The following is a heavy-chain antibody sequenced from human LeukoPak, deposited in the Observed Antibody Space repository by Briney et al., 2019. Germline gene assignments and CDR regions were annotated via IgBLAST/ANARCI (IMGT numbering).Heavy chain of an antibody. CDR2: IIPILGIA. CDR1: GGTFSSYA. CDR3: AREGDYDILTGHPNQFDY. V-gene: IGHV1-69*04. Sequence: ASVKVSCKASGGTFSSYAISWVRQALGQGLEWMGRIIPILGIANYAQKFQGRVTITADKSTSTAYMELSSLRSEDTAVYYCAREGDYDILTGHPNQFDYWGQGTLVTVSS. J-gene: IGHJ4*02. D-gene: IGHD3-9*01.